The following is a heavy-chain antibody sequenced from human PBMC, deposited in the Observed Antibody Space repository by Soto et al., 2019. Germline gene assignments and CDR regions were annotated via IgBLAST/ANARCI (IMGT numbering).Heavy chain of an antibody. V-gene: IGHV4-34*01. Sequence: SETLSLTCAVYGGSFSGYYWSGIRQPPGKGLEWIGEINHSGSTNYNPSLKSRVTISVDTSKNQFSLKLSSVTAADTDVYYCARGSTTTVNTPIYYSSYSTDVWGKGTTVTVSS. D-gene: IGHD4-17*01. CDR1: GGSFSGYY. J-gene: IGHJ6*03. CDR3: ARGSTTTVNTPIYYSSYSTDV. CDR2: INHSGST.